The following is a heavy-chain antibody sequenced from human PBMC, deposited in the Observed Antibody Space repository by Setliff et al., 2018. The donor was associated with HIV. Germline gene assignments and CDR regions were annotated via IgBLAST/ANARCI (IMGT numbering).Heavy chain of an antibody. CDR3: ARAFGYYDFWSGYSGDEFDI. CDR2: IWYDGSNK. J-gene: IGHJ3*02. D-gene: IGHD3-3*01. Sequence: PGGSLRLSCAASGFSFSSYGMHWVRQAPGKGLEWVAVIWYDGSNKYYADSVKGRFTISRDNSKNTLYLQMNSLRPEDTAVYYCARAFGYYDFWSGYSGDEFDIWGQGTTVTVSS. CDR1: GFSFSSYG. V-gene: IGHV3-33*01.